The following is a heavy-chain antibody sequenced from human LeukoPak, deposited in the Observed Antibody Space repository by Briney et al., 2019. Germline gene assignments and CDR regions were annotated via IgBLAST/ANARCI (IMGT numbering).Heavy chain of an antibody. CDR2: IIPIFGTA. Sequence: SVKVSCKASGGTFSSYGISWVRQAPGQGLEWMGGIIPIFGTANYAQKFQGRVTITTDESTSTAYMELSSLRSEDTAVYYCARRQDYYDSSGYPTHGAFDIWGQGTMVTVSS. V-gene: IGHV1-69*05. D-gene: IGHD3-22*01. CDR3: ARRQDYYDSSGYPTHGAFDI. J-gene: IGHJ3*02. CDR1: GGTFSSYG.